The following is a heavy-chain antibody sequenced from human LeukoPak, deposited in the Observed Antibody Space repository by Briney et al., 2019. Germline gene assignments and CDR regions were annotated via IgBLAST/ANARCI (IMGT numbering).Heavy chain of an antibody. CDR2: ISGSGGST. D-gene: IGHD5-12*01. Sequence: PGGSLRLSCAASGFTFSSYAMSWVRQAPGKGLEWVSAISGSGGSTYYADSVKGRFTISRDNSKNTLYLQMNSLRAEDTAVYYCAKDKSGHSGYGNFDYWRQGTLVTVSA. V-gene: IGHV3-23*01. J-gene: IGHJ4*02. CDR1: GFTFSSYA. CDR3: AKDKSGHSGYGNFDY.